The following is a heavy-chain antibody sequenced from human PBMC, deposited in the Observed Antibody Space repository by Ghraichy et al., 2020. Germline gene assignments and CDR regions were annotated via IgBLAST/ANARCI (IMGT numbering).Heavy chain of an antibody. CDR3: ARGRITMVRGVENYYGMDV. CDR1: GGSISSSNW. Sequence: SETLSLTCAVSGGSISSSNWWSWVRQPPGKGLEWIGEIYHSGSTNYNPSLKSRVTISVDKSKNQFSLKLSSVTAADTAVYYCARGRITMVRGVENYYGMDVWGQGTTVTVSS. J-gene: IGHJ6*02. CDR2: IYHSGST. V-gene: IGHV4-4*02. D-gene: IGHD3-10*01.